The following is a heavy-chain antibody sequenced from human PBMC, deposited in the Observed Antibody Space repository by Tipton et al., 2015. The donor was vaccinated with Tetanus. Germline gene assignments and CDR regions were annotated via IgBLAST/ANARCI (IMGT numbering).Heavy chain of an antibody. J-gene: IGHJ4*02. Sequence: GSLRLSCAASGFTFSSYAMNWVRQAPGKGLEWVAAISGRDGNTYYADSVRGRFTISRDNSKNTLYLQMNSLRAEDTAVYYCATAGGLGYDSSGYSPFDYWGQGTLVTVSS. CDR1: GFTFSSYA. V-gene: IGHV3-23*01. D-gene: IGHD3-22*01. CDR2: ISGRDGNT. CDR3: ATAGGLGYDSSGYSPFDY.